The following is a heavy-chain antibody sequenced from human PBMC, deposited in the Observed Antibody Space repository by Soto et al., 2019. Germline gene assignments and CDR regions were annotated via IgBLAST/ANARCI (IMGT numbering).Heavy chain of an antibody. V-gene: IGHV3-9*01. CDR3: AKGRPQPKTNINYFDY. J-gene: IGHJ4*02. CDR2: ISWNSGSI. D-gene: IGHD1-1*01. CDR1: GFTFDDYA. Sequence: EVQLVESGGGLVQPGRSLRLSCAASGFTFDDYAMHWVRQAPGKGLEWVSGISWNSGSIGYADSVKGRFTISRDNAKNSLYLQMNSLRAEDTALYYCAKGRPQPKTNINYFDYWGQGTLVTVSS.